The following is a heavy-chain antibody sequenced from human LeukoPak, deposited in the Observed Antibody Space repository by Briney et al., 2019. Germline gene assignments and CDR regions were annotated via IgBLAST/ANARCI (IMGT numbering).Heavy chain of an antibody. J-gene: IGHJ4*02. D-gene: IGHD3-22*01. CDR2: IYHSGST. Sequence: KPSETLSLTCIVSGYSISSGYYWGWIRPPPGKGLEWIGNIYHSGSTYYNPSLKSRVTISVDTSKNQFSLKLSSVTAADTAVYYCTRPYYYDSSGYPDYWGQGTLVTVSS. CDR1: GYSISSGYY. CDR3: TRPYYYDSSGYPDY. V-gene: IGHV4-38-2*02.